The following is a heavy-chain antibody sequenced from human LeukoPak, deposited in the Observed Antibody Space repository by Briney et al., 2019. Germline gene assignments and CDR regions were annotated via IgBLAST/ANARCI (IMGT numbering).Heavy chain of an antibody. Sequence: ASETLSLTCTVSGGSISSSSYYWGWIRQPPGKGLEWIGSIYYSGSTYYNPSLKSRVTISVDTSKNQFSLKLSSVTAADTAVYYCARESMRKTSDYWGQGTLVTVSS. CDR3: ARESMRKTSDY. CDR1: GGSISSSSYY. J-gene: IGHJ4*02. CDR2: IYYSGST. D-gene: IGHD2-21*01. V-gene: IGHV4-39*07.